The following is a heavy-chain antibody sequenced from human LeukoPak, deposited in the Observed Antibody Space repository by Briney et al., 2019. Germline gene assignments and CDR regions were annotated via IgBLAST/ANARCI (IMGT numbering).Heavy chain of an antibody. J-gene: IGHJ5*02. Sequence: PSETLSLTCTVSGGSISSYYWSWIRQPPGKGLEWIGSIYYSGSTYYNPSLKSRVTISVDTSKNQFSLKLSSVTAADTAVYYCARLSSYYDSSGYYSWFDPWGQGTLVTVSS. D-gene: IGHD3-22*01. CDR1: GGSISSYY. V-gene: IGHV4-59*05. CDR3: ARLSSYYDSSGYYSWFDP. CDR2: IYYSGST.